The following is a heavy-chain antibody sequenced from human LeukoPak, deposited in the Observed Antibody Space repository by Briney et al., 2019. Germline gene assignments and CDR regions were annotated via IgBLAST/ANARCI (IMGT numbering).Heavy chain of an antibody. V-gene: IGHV1-3*01. CDR3: ARESDYYGSGTADY. Sequence: GASVKVSCKASGYTFTNYAMHWVRQAPGQRLEWMGWVNAGNGNTKYSQKFQGRVTMTRNTSISTAYMELSSLRSEDTAVYYCARESDYYGSGTADYWGQGTLVTVSS. CDR2: VNAGNGNT. CDR1: GYTFTNYA. D-gene: IGHD3-10*01. J-gene: IGHJ4*02.